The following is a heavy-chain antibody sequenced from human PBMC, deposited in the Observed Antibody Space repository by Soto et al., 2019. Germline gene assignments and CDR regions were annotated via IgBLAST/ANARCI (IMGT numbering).Heavy chain of an antibody. D-gene: IGHD2-2*01. CDR3: ARHDCISTSCYYYYYYSMDV. Sequence: QVQLVQSGAEVKKPGSSVKVSCKTSGGTFSSYAISWVRQAPGQGLEWMGGIIPIFDTANYAQKVQGRVKTTADEPTRTAYMELSSLRSEDTAVYYCARHDCISTSCYYYYYYSMDVWGQGTTVTVSS. CDR1: GGTFSSYA. V-gene: IGHV1-69*12. J-gene: IGHJ6*02. CDR2: IIPIFDTA.